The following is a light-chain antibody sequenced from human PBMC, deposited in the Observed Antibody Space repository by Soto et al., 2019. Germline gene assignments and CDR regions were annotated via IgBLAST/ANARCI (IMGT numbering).Light chain of an antibody. CDR1: QGISNH. CDR3: QKYHSAPWT. J-gene: IGKJ1*01. V-gene: IGKV1-27*01. Sequence: DIQMTQSPSSLSASVGDRVTITCRASQGISNHLAWYQQQPGKVPKLLIYVASTLQSGVPSRFSGTGSGTDFTLTISSLQPEDVATYYCQKYHSAPWTFGQGTKVEIK. CDR2: VAS.